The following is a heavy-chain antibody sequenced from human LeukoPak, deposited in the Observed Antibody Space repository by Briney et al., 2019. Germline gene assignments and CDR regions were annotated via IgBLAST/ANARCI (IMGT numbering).Heavy chain of an antibody. D-gene: IGHD3-3*01. V-gene: IGHV1-69*05. CDR2: IIPIFGTA. CDR1: GGTFSSYA. Sequence: SVKVSCKASGGTFSSYAISWVRQAPGQGLEWMGGIIPIFGTANYAQKFQGRVTITTDESTSTAYMELSSLRSEDTAVYYCARRITIFGVVESKDWFDPWGQGTLVTVSS. J-gene: IGHJ5*02. CDR3: ARRITIFGVVESKDWFDP.